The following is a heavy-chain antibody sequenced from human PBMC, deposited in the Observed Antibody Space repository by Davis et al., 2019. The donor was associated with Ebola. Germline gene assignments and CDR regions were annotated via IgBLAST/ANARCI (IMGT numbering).Heavy chain of an antibody. Sequence: LEWLGLLDWDRDDGRFYTDSLGTRLTISKDASKNQVVLTMTNMDPVDTATYYCARNFFDVLTGFYSHFDLWGQGALVTVSS. D-gene: IGHD3-9*01. V-gene: IGHV2-70*13. J-gene: IGHJ4*02. CDR2: LDWDRDDGR. CDR3: ARNFFDVLTGFYSHFDL.